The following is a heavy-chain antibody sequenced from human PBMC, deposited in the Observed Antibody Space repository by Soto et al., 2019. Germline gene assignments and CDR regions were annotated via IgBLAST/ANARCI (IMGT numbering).Heavy chain of an antibody. Sequence: QVQLVQSGAEVKKPGASVNISCKASGYTFTTYYMHWVRQAPGQGLEWVGIINPGGGTTTYAQKFQGRVTMTRDTSTSTVYMELSSLRSEDTATYYCARALGGGFWVYWGQGTLVTVSS. CDR3: ARALGGGFWVY. CDR1: GYTFTTYY. CDR2: INPGGGTT. J-gene: IGHJ4*02. D-gene: IGHD3-16*01. V-gene: IGHV1-46*01.